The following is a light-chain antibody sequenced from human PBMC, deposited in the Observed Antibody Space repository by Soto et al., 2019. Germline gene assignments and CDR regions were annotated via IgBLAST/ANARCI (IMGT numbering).Light chain of an antibody. CDR1: SSDVGAYDY. J-gene: IGLJ1*01. V-gene: IGLV2-8*01. Sequence: QSALTQPPSASGSPGQSVTISCTGTSSDVGAYDYVSWHQQHPGKAPKVIIYGVNKRPSGVPDRFSGSKSGNTASLTVSGLQAEDEADYYCSSYAGTNNYVFGIGTKGTV. CDR3: SSYAGTNNYV. CDR2: GVN.